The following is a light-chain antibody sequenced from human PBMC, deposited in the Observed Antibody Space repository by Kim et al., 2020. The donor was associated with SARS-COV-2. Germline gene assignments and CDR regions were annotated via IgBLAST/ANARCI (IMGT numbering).Light chain of an antibody. V-gene: IGLV2-8*01. CDR3: SSFAGSNNPVV. J-gene: IGLJ2*01. Sequence: QSVTIPCTATSSGVGGYIYVAWYQQHPGKAPKFIIYEVNKRPSGVPDHFSGAKSGNTASLTVSGLQAGDETDYYCSSFAGSNNPVVFGGGTQLTVL. CDR1: SSGVGGYIY. CDR2: EVN.